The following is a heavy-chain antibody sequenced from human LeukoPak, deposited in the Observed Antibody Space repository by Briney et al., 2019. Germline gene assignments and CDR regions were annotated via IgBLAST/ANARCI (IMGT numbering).Heavy chain of an antibody. Sequence: SVKVSCKASGGTFSSYAISWVRQAPGQGLEWMGSIIPILGIANYAQKFQGRVTITADKSTSTAYMELSSLRSEDTAVYYCARVAAAGLNWFDPWGQGTLVTVSS. CDR3: ARVAAAGLNWFDP. J-gene: IGHJ5*02. CDR2: IIPILGIA. D-gene: IGHD6-13*01. V-gene: IGHV1-69*04. CDR1: GGTFSSYA.